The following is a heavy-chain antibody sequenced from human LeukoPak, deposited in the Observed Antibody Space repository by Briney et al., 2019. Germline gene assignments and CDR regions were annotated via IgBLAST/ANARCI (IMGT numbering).Heavy chain of an antibody. CDR1: GYTFISYG. J-gene: IGHJ5*02. CDR2: ISAYNGNT. CDR3: ARDLSGCSDSRCYFSFWFDP. Sequence: GASVKVSCKASGYTFISYGISWVRQAPGQGLEWMGWISAYNGNTNYAQKLQGRVTMTTDTSTSTAYMELRSLRSDDTAVYYCARDLSGCSDSRCYFSFWFDPWGQGTLVTVSS. V-gene: IGHV1-18*01. D-gene: IGHD2-15*01.